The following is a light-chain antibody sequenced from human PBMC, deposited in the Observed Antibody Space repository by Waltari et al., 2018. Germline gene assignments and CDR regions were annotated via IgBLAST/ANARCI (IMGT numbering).Light chain of an antibody. CDR3: QQYMNWPRT. Sequence: EIVMTQSPPTLSVSQGERATLPCRASQNVYTNLAWYQQKPGQAPRLLIYGASTRATDIPARFSGSGSGTEFTLTISSLESEDFAIFYCQQYMNWPRTFGQGTKVEIK. J-gene: IGKJ1*01. CDR2: GAS. CDR1: QNVYTN. V-gene: IGKV3-15*01.